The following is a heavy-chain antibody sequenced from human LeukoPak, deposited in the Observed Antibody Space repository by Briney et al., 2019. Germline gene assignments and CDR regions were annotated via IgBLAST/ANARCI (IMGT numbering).Heavy chain of an antibody. CDR2: ISGSGANT. CDR3: AKDRIAVPGTDRFEYFDY. Sequence: PGGSLRLSCAAPGFTFSTYAMSWVRQAPGKGLEWVSAISGSGANTYYADSVKGRFTVSRDNSKNTLYLQMHSLRAEDTAVYYCAKDRIAVPGTDRFEYFDYWGQGTLVTVSS. CDR1: GFTFSTYA. V-gene: IGHV3-23*01. D-gene: IGHD6-19*01. J-gene: IGHJ4*02.